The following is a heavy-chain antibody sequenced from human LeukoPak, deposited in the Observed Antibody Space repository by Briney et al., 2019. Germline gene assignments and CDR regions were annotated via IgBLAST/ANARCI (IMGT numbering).Heavy chain of an antibody. V-gene: IGHV4-59*01. CDR3: ARGPPLVQERGGAFANFDY. Sequence: SETLSLTCTVSGGSISSYYWSWIRQPPGKGLEWIGYIYYSGSTNYNPSLKSRVTISVDTSKNQFSLKLSSVTAADTAVYYCARGPPLVQERGGAFANFDYWGQGTLVNVSS. CDR1: GGSISSYY. J-gene: IGHJ4*02. CDR2: IYYSGST. D-gene: IGHD1-1*01.